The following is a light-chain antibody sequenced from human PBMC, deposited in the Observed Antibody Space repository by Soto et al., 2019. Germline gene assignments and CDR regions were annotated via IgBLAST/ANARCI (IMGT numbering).Light chain of an antibody. J-gene: IGLJ1*01. CDR3: NSYTPRSSLYV. CDR2: DVS. V-gene: IGLV2-14*01. CDR1: SSDIGGYDY. Sequence: QSVLTQPASVSGSPGQSITISCTGTSSDIGGYDYVSWYQQYPGKAPKLMIYDVSNRPSGVSDRFSGSKSANTASLTISGLQAEDEADYYCNSYTPRSSLYVFGTGTKVTVL.